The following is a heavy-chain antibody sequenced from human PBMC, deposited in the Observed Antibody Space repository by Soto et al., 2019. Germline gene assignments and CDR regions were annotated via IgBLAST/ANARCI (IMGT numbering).Heavy chain of an antibody. Sequence: PGGSLRLCCTASGFAFSSYEMNWVRQAPGKGLEWVSYISSSSATIHYVDSVKGRFTISRDNAKNSVYLQMNSLRAEDSAVYYCARAAGIMTRGFHGMDVWGQGTTVTVSS. D-gene: IGHD3-10*01. J-gene: IGHJ6*02. CDR3: ARAAGIMTRGFHGMDV. V-gene: IGHV3-48*03. CDR1: GFAFSSYE. CDR2: ISSSSATI.